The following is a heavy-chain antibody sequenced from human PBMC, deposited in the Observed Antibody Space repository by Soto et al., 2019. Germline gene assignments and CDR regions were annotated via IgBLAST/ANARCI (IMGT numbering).Heavy chain of an antibody. D-gene: IGHD1-1*01. V-gene: IGHV3-23*01. CDR2: ITATGDRT. J-gene: IGHJ4*02. CDR1: GFRFSSYS. CDR3: ASMNGYFEY. Sequence: GGSLRLSCADSGFRFSSYSMSWVRQTPGKGLEWVAAITATGDRTYYADSVTGRFTISRDNSKKTHYLQMTSLRAEDTAMYYCASMNGYFEYWGQGTPVTLSS.